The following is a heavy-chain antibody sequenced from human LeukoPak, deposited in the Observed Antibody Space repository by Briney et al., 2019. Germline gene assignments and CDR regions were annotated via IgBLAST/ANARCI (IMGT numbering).Heavy chain of an antibody. J-gene: IGHJ3*02. CDR1: GFTFSDYY. Sequence: KPGGSLRLSCAASGFTFSDYYMSWIRQAPGKGLEWVSHISSSGSTIYYADSVKGRFTISRDNAKNSLYLQMNSLRAEDTAVYYCARDTVGAEVLDAFDIWGQGTMVTVSS. D-gene: IGHD1-26*01. CDR2: ISSSGSTI. V-gene: IGHV3-11*01. CDR3: ARDTVGAEVLDAFDI.